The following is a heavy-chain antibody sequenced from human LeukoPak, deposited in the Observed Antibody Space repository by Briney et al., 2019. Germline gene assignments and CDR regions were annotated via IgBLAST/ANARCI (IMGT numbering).Heavy chain of an antibody. CDR3: AGDPPQSGWVFKY. Sequence: GGSLRLSCAASGFTFSSYGMHWVRQAPGKGLEWVAVISYDGSNKYYADSVKGRFTIPRDNSKDTLYLQMNSLRAEDTAVYYCAGDPPQSGWVFKYWGQGTLVTVSS. D-gene: IGHD6-19*01. J-gene: IGHJ4*02. CDR2: ISYDGSNK. CDR1: GFTFSSYG. V-gene: IGHV3-30*03.